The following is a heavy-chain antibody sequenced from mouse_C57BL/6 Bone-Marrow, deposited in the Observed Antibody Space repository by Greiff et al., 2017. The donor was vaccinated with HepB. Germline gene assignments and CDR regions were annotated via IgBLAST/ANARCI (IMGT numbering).Heavy chain of an antibody. CDR1: GFSLTSYG. CDR2: IWSGGST. D-gene: IGHD1-1*01. V-gene: IGHV2-2*01. CDR3: ARITTVVRYAMDY. Sequence: VQRVESGPGLVQPSQSLSITCTVSGFSLTSYGVHWVRQSPGKGLEWLGVIWSGGSTDYNAAFISRLSISKDNSKSQVFFKMNSLQADDTAIYYCARITTVVRYAMDYWGQGTSVTVSS. J-gene: IGHJ4*01.